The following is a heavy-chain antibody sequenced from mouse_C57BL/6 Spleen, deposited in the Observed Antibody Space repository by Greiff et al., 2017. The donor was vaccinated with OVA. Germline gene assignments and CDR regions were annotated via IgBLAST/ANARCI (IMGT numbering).Heavy chain of an antibody. V-gene: IGHV1-82*01. CDR3: ASVYSNFYFDY. J-gene: IGHJ2*01. CDR2: IYPGDGDT. CDR1: GYAFSSSW. D-gene: IGHD2-5*01. Sequence: QVHVKQSGPELVKPGASVKISCKASGYAFSSSWMNWVKQRPGKGLEWIGRIYPGDGDTNYNGKFKGKATLTADKSSSTAYMQLSSLTSEDSAVYFCASVYSNFYFDYWGQGTTLTVSS.